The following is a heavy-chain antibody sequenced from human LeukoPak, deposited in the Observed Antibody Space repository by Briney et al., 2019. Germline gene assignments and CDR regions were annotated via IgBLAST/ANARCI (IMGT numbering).Heavy chain of an antibody. CDR3: ARGPPRGEWLLNWFDP. Sequence: GGSLRLSCAASGFTFSSYAMHWVRQASGKGLEWVAVISYDGSNKYYADSVKGRFTISRDNSKNTLYLQMNSLRAEDTAVYYCARGPPRGEWLLNWFDPWGQGTLVTVSS. CDR1: GFTFSSYA. CDR2: ISYDGSNK. J-gene: IGHJ5*02. V-gene: IGHV3-30-3*01. D-gene: IGHD5-12*01.